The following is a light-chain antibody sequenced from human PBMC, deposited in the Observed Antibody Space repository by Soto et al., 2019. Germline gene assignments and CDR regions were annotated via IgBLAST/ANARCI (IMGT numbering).Light chain of an antibody. J-gene: IGLJ2*01. CDR2: EVS. CDR1: SSDVGGYNY. Sequence: QSALTQPASVSGSPGQSITISCTGTSSDVGGYNYVSWYQQHPGKAPKLMIYEVSHRPSGVSNRFSGSKSGNTASLTISGLQAEDEAYYYCSSYTTSSTLVFGGGTKLTVL. V-gene: IGLV2-14*01. CDR3: SSYTTSSTLV.